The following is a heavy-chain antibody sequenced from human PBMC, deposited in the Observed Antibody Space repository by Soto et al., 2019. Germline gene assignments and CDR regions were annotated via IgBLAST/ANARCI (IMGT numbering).Heavy chain of an antibody. V-gene: IGHV4-59*08. D-gene: IGHD2-2*01. CDR1: GGSISSYY. Sequence: SETLSLTCTVSGGSISSYYWSWVRQPPGKGLEWVGYIYYSGSTNYNPSLKSRVTISVDTSKNQFSLKLSSVTAADTAVYYCARARQSSCSSTSCLSYYFDYWGQGTLVTVSS. CDR2: IYYSGST. J-gene: IGHJ4*02. CDR3: ARARQSSCSSTSCLSYYFDY.